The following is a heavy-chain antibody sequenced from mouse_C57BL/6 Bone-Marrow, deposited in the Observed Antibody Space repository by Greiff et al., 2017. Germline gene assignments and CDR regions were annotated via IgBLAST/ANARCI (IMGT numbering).Heavy chain of an antibody. CDR3: ARYALYGNYDY. Sequence: VQLQESGAELVRPGTSVKMSCKASGYTFTNYWIGWAKQRPGHGLEWIGDIYPGGGYTNYNEKFKGKATLTADKSSSTAYMQFSSLTSADSAIYYCARYALYGNYDYWGQGTTLTVSS. J-gene: IGHJ2*01. D-gene: IGHD2-1*01. CDR2: IYPGGGYT. V-gene: IGHV1-63*01. CDR1: GYTFTNYW.